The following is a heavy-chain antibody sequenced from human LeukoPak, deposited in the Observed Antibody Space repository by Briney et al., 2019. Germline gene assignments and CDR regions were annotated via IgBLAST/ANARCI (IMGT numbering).Heavy chain of an antibody. CDR3: ARERLEHGDLIDDNYFDY. Sequence: KPSETLSLTCTVSGDSISNYYWSWIRQSPGKGLEWIGYIYYSGTTNYNPSLKSRVNISVDTSKNQFSLKLISVTAADTAVYYCARERLEHGDLIDDNYFDYWGQGTLVTVSS. V-gene: IGHV4-59*01. CDR2: IYYSGTT. D-gene: IGHD4-17*01. CDR1: GDSISNYY. J-gene: IGHJ4*02.